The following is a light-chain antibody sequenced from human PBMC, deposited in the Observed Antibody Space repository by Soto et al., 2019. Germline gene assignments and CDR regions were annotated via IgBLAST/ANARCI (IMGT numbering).Light chain of an antibody. CDR3: CSYAGSYTFEL. Sequence: QSVLTQPRSVSGSPGQSVTITCTGTSSDVGGYNYVSWYQQHPGKAPKLLIYDVTKRPSGVPDRFSGSKSGNTASLTISGLQAEDEADYYCCSYAGSYTFELFGGGTQLTVL. V-gene: IGLV2-11*01. J-gene: IGLJ3*02. CDR2: DVT. CDR1: SSDVGGYNY.